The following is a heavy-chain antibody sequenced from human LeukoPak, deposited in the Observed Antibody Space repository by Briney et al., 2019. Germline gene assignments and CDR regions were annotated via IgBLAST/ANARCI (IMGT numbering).Heavy chain of an antibody. V-gene: IGHV4-38-2*01. Sequence: PSETLSLTCAVSGYSISSGYYWGWIRQPPGKGLEWIGSIYHSGSTYYNPSLESRVTISVDTSKNQFSLKLSSVTAADTAVYYCATQARNYDFWSGYFNRIGYYFDYWGQGTLVTVSS. CDR3: ATQARNYDFWSGYFNRIGYYFDY. J-gene: IGHJ4*02. CDR2: IYHSGST. D-gene: IGHD3-3*01. CDR1: GYSISSGYY.